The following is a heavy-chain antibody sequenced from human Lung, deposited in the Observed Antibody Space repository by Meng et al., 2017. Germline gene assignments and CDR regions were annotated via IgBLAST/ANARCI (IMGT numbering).Heavy chain of an antibody. J-gene: IGHJ4*02. D-gene: IGHD4-11*01. CDR2: INHSGST. Sequence: QGQPQQGGHRLLNPSDTLSLTCVVSGGSFSDYYWSWIRQPPGKGLEWIGEINHSGSTNYNPSLESRATISVDTSQNNLSLKLSSVTAADSAVYYCARGPTTMAHDFDYWGQGTLVTVSS. CDR1: GGSFSDYY. V-gene: IGHV4-34*01. CDR3: ARGPTTMAHDFDY.